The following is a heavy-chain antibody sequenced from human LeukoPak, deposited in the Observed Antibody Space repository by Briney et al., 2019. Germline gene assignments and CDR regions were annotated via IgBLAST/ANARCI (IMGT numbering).Heavy chain of an antibody. Sequence: GESLKISCKGSGYSFTSYWIGWVRQMPGKGLEWMGIIYPGDSDTRYSPSFQGQVTISADKSTSTAYLQWSSLKASDTAMYYCARSSDSYYYYMDVWGKGTTFTVSS. J-gene: IGHJ6*03. D-gene: IGHD2-21*01. CDR3: ARSSDSYYYYMDV. V-gene: IGHV5-51*01. CDR1: GYSFTSYW. CDR2: IYPGDSDT.